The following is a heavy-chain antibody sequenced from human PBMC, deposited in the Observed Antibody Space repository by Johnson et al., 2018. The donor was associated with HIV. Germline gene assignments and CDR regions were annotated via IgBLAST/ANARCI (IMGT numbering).Heavy chain of an antibody. Sequence: VQLVESGGGVVRPGGSLRLSCEVSGFTFDEYGMSWVRQAPGKGLEWVSGINWNGGSTGYADSVKGRFTISRHNAKHALYLQMNSLRAEDTALYYCARAGYSYGLGAFDIWGQGTMVTVSS. CDR2: INWNGGST. D-gene: IGHD5-18*01. CDR3: ARAGYSYGLGAFDI. V-gene: IGHV3-20*04. J-gene: IGHJ3*02. CDR1: GFTFDEYG.